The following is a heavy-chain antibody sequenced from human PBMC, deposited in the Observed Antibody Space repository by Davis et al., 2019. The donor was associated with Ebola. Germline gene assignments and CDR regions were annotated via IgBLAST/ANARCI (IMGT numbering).Heavy chain of an antibody. D-gene: IGHD2-2*01. J-gene: IGHJ5*02. CDR1: GFTFSSYS. CDR2: ISSSSSYI. V-gene: IGHV3-21*01. Sequence: GGSLRLSCAASGFTFSSYSMNWVRQAPGKGLEWVSSISSSSSYIYYADSVKGRFTISRDNAKNSLYLQMNSLRAEDTAVYYCARGSRPLPANNWFDPWGQGTLVTVSS. CDR3: ARGSRPLPANNWFDP.